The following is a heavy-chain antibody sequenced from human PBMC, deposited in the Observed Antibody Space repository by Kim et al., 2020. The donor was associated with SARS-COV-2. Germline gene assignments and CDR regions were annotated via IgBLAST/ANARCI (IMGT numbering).Heavy chain of an antibody. CDR3: ARDQWLVHYFHH. CDR1: GYTFTSYG. V-gene: IGHV1-18*01. CDR2: IAGNNGNT. J-gene: IGHJ4*02. D-gene: IGHD6-19*01. Sequence: ASVKVSCKASGYTFTSYGISWVRQAPGQGLEWMGWIAGNNGNTNYAQKLQGRVTLTTDTSTSTAYMELRSLRSDDTAVYYCARDQWLVHYFHHWGQGTQVTVSS.